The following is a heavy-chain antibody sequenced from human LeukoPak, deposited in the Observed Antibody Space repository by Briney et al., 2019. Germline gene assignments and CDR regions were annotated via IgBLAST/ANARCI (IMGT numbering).Heavy chain of an antibody. V-gene: IGHV3-48*04. D-gene: IGHD6-13*01. Sequence: PGGSLRLSCAASGFPFSSYSMNWVRQAPGKGLEWISYISSTSSTIYYADSVKGRFTISRDNAKNSLYLQMNSLRAEDTAVYYCARDPVWQQLAFDYWGQGTLVTVSS. CDR3: ARDPVWQQLAFDY. CDR2: ISSTSSTI. J-gene: IGHJ4*02. CDR1: GFPFSSYS.